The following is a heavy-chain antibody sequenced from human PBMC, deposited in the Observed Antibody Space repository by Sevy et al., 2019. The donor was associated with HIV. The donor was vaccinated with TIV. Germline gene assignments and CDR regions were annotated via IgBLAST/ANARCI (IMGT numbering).Heavy chain of an antibody. V-gene: IGHV4-39*01. D-gene: IGHD3-10*01. CDR1: GGSISSSSYY. CDR3: ARPSGGYYGSGSYRGGYWFDP. CDR2: IYYSGST. J-gene: IGHJ5*02. Sequence: SETLSLTCTVSGGSISSSSYYWGWIRQPPGKGLEWIGSIYYSGSTYYNPSLKSRVTISVDTSKNQFSLKLSSVTAADTAVYYCARPSGGYYGSGSYRGGYWFDPWGQRTLVTVSS.